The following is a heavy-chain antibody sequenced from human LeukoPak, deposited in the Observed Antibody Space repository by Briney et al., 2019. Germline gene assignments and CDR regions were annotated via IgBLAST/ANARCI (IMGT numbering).Heavy chain of an antibody. CDR1: GFTFSSYG. V-gene: IGHV3-30*18. Sequence: GRSLRLSCAASGFTFSSYGMHWVRQASGKGLEWVAVIWYGGSNKYYADSVKGRFTISRDNSKNTLYLQMNSLRAEDTTVYYCAKDVDTAMVGPFDYWGQGTLVTVSS. CDR2: IWYGGSNK. J-gene: IGHJ4*02. CDR3: AKDVDTAMVGPFDY. D-gene: IGHD5-18*01.